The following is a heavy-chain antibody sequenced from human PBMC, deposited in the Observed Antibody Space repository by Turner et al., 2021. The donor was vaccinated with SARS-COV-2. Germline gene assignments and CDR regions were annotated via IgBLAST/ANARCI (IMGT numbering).Heavy chain of an antibody. CDR3: ARHQGSTSGYDHGMNV. J-gene: IGHJ6*02. V-gene: IGHV4-59*08. CDR1: GGSISSKS. Sequence: QVQLQESGPGLVRPSETLSLTCTVSGGSISSKSWSWIRQSPGRGLEWIGYFYKIGSIDYNPTLRSRVTISVTTSKKQLSMNLISMTAADTAVYYCARHQGSTSGYDHGMNVWGQGTAVIVSS. CDR2: FYKIGSI. D-gene: IGHD1-1*01.